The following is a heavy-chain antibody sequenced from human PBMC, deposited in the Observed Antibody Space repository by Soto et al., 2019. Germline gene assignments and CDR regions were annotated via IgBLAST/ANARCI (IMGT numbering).Heavy chain of an antibody. J-gene: IGHJ4*02. Sequence: GESLRHSYSASVFTFSSYSMNWVRQALGKGLEWVSSISSSSSYIYYADSVKGRFTISRDNAKNSLYLQMNSLRAEDTAVYYCSRVWAYSRPVLAYWGQG. V-gene: IGHV3-21*01. D-gene: IGHD6-13*01. CDR3: SRVWAYSRPVLAY. CDR2: ISSSSSYI. CDR1: VFTFSSYS.